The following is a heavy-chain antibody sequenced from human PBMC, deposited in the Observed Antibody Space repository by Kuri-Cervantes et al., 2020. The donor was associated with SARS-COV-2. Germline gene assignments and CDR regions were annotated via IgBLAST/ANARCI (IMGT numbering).Heavy chain of an antibody. D-gene: IGHD6-13*01. CDR3: ARCPSSSWYSDAFDI. V-gene: IGHV3-48*01. J-gene: IGHJ3*02. CDR1: GFTFSSYG. Sequence: GESLKISCAASGFTFSSYGMHWVRQAPGKGLEWVSYISSSSSTIYYADSVKGRFTISRDNAKNSLYLQMNSLRAEDTAVYYCARCPSSSWYSDAFDIWGQGTMVTVSS. CDR2: ISSSSSTI.